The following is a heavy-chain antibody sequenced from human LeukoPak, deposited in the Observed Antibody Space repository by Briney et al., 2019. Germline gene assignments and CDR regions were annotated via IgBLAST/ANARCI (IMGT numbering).Heavy chain of an antibody. CDR1: GGSISSGAYY. V-gene: IGHV4-30-2*01. Sequence: SETLSLTCTVSGGSISSGAYYWSWIRQPPGKGLEWIGYIYHSGSTYYNPSLKSRVTISVDRSKNQFSLKLSSVTAADTAVYYCARSAPIYYYYYYMDVWAKGPRSPSP. CDR3: ARSAPIYYYYYYMDV. CDR2: IYHSGST. J-gene: IGHJ6*03. D-gene: IGHD2-15*01.